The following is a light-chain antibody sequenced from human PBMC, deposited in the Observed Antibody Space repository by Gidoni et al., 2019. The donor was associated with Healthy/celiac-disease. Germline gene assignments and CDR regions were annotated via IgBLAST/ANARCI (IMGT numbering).Light chain of an antibody. Sequence: IVMTQSPATLSVSPGERATLSCRASQSVSSNLAWYQQKPGQAPRLLIYGASTRATGIPARFSGSGSGTEVTLTISSLQSEDFAVYYCQQYNNWPLTFGGXTKVEIK. J-gene: IGKJ4*01. CDR3: QQYNNWPLT. CDR1: QSVSSN. V-gene: IGKV3-15*01. CDR2: GAS.